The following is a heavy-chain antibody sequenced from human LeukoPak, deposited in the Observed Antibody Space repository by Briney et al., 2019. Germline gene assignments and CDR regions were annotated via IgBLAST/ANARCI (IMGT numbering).Heavy chain of an antibody. CDR3: ARVSRYSGSAGYFDL. D-gene: IGHD1-26*01. V-gene: IGHV3-48*04. J-gene: IGHJ2*01. CDR2: INTGSNTI. CDR1: GFIFGSYS. Sequence: GGSLRLSCAPSGFIFGSYSMNWVRQAPGKGLEWVSYINTGSNTIYYVDSVKSRFTTSRDNATNSLYVQMNNLRAEDTAVYYCARVSRYSGSAGYFDLWGRGTLVTVSS.